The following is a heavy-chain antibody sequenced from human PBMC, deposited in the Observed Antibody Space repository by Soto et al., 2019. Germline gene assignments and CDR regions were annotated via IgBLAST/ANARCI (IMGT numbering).Heavy chain of an antibody. J-gene: IGHJ4*02. CDR3: ARAPLNGGNSVGLSEFDS. CDR1: GITFSSYW. Sequence: GGSLRLSCAASGITFSSYWMHWVRQVPGKGLVWVSRINGDGSRTNYADSVEGRFTISRDNAKNTLYLQMTSLRVDDTAVYYCARAPLNGGNSVGLSEFDSWGQGTLVTVSS. V-gene: IGHV3-74*01. CDR2: INGDGSRT. D-gene: IGHD2-21*02.